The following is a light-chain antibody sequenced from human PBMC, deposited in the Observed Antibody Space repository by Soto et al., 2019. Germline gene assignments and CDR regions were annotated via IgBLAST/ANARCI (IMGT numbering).Light chain of an antibody. CDR3: QSYESSLSGYV. V-gene: IGLV1-40*01. CDR1: SSNIGACYD. J-gene: IGLJ1*01. Sequence: QSVLTQPPSVSGAPGQRVTISCTGSSSNIGACYDVHWYQQLPGTAPKLLIYGNSNRPSGVPDRFSGSKSGTSASLAITGLQAEDEADYYCQSYESSLSGYVFGTGTKLTVL. CDR2: GNS.